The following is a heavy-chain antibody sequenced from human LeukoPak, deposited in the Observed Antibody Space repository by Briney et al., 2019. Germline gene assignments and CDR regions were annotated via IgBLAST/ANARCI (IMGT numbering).Heavy chain of an antibody. CDR2: IYHSGST. Sequence: SETLSLTCAVSGGSISSGGYSWSWIRQPPGKGLEWIGYIYHSGSTYYNPSLKSRVTISVDRSKNQFSLKLSSVTAADTAVYYCASAVTTGPPDYWGQGTLVTVSS. J-gene: IGHJ4*02. CDR1: GGSISSGGYS. V-gene: IGHV4-30-2*01. D-gene: IGHD4-17*01. CDR3: ASAVTTGPPDY.